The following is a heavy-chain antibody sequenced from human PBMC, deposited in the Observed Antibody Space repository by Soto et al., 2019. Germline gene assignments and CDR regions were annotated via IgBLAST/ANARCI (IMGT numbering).Heavy chain of an antibody. Sequence: GSVRLSCAASGFTFSSYAMSWVRQAKGKGLEWVSAISGSGGSTYYADSVKGRFTISRDNSKNTLYLQMNSLRAEDTAVYYCAKDRREYRATYDILTGYYGDAFDIWGQGTMVTVSS. CDR3: AKDRREYRATYDILTGYYGDAFDI. D-gene: IGHD3-9*01. J-gene: IGHJ3*02. CDR2: ISGSGGST. CDR1: GFTFSSYA. V-gene: IGHV3-23*01.